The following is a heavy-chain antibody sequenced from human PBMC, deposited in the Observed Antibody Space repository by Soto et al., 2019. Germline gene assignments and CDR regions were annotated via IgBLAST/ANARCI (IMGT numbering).Heavy chain of an antibody. CDR3: ARERTLSSIPQWDFDL. J-gene: IGHJ2*01. CDR2: SSSDGGST. Sequence: EERLSESGGGLIQPGGSLRLSCAASGFSFSHYALRWVRQAPGKGLEWVSESSSDGGSTSYPDSVRGRFIISRDRSKETLYLQMNTVRLEDTAVYFCARERTLSSIPQWDFDLWGRGTLVTVSS. D-gene: IGHD2-21*01. CDR1: GFSFSHYA. V-gene: IGHV3-23*01.